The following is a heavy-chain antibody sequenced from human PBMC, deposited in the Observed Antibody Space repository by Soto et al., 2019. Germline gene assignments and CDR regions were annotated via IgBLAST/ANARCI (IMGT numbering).Heavy chain of an antibody. V-gene: IGHV1-3*05. J-gene: IGHJ4*02. CDR3: ARGIVVVTALDY. CDR1: GYTFTSYA. CDR2: LNAGNGNK. D-gene: IGHD2-21*02. Sequence: QVQLVQSGAEEKKPGASVKVSCKASGYTFTSYAMHWVRQAPGQRLEWMGWLNAGNGNKKYSQKFQGRVTITRDTSASTAYMEPSSLRSEGTAVYSCARGIVVVTALDYWGQGTLVTVAS.